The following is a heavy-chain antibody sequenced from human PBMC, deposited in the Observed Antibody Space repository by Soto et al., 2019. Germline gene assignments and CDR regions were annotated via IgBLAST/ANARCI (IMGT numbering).Heavy chain of an antibody. CDR2: INNDGSFT. V-gene: IGHV3-74*01. CDR3: AREIAVSRNWFDP. J-gene: IGHJ5*02. D-gene: IGHD6-19*01. Sequence: GGSLRLSCAASGFTFSTYWMHWVRQAPGKGLVWVSRINNDGSFTKYADSVKGRFTISRDDAKNRLYLQMNSLRAEDTAVYYCAREIAVSRNWFDPWGQGTLVTVSS. CDR1: GFTFSTYW.